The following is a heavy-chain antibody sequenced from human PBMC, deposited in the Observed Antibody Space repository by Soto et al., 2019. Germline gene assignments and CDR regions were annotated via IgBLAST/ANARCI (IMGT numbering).Heavy chain of an antibody. Sequence: QLVEAGGGLVQPGGSLRLSCAASGFTFRSHWMSWVRQAPGKGLEWVANIRQDGNEAQYPDSVKGRFTISRDNVKNSLFLPVNARVDEYATAFYRTKSVGYSFDVRGKGTMVTVSS. J-gene: IGHJ3*01. CDR3: TKSVGYSFDV. CDR1: GFTFRSHW. V-gene: IGHV3-7*01. D-gene: IGHD1-1*01. CDR2: IRQDGNEA.